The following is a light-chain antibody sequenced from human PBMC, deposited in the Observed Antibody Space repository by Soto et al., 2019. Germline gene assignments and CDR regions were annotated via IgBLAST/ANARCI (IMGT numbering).Light chain of an antibody. J-gene: IGKJ4*01. V-gene: IGKV3-15*01. CDR1: QSVSSN. CDR2: AAS. CDR3: QHCQPYGDSPPLT. Sequence: EIVVTHSPATLSVSPWERATLSCRASQSVSSNLAWYQQKPGRAPRLLIYAASTRATGVPARFSGSGSGTEFTLTISSLQSEDCAVYYCQHCQPYGDSPPLTFGGGTKVDIK.